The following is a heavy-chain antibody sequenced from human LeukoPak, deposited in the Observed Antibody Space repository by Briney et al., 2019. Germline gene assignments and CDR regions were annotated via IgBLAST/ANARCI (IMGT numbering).Heavy chain of an antibody. CDR3: ARGLHCSSTSCYDGATYFDY. CDR1: SYSISSAYY. D-gene: IGHD2-2*01. CDR2: IYHSGST. J-gene: IGHJ4*02. V-gene: IGHV4-38-2*02. Sequence: SETLSLTCTVTSYSISSAYYWGWIRQPPGKGLEWIGNIYHSGSTYYNPSLKSRLTISVDTSKNQFSLRLSSVTAADTAVYYCARGLHCSSTSCYDGATYFDYWGLGTLVTVSS.